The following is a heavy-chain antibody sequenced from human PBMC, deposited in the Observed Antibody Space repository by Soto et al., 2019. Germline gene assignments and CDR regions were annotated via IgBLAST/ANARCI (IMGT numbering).Heavy chain of an antibody. V-gene: IGHV1-24*01. CDR1: GYTLTELS. Sequence: ASVKVSCKVSGYTLTELSMHWVRQAPGKGLEWKGGFDPEDGETIYAQKFQGRVTMTEDTSTDTTSMELSSLRSEDTAVYYCATRVLRYFDWPTIDPWGQGTLVTVSS. CDR3: ATRVLRYFDWPTIDP. J-gene: IGHJ5*02. D-gene: IGHD3-9*01. CDR2: FDPEDGET.